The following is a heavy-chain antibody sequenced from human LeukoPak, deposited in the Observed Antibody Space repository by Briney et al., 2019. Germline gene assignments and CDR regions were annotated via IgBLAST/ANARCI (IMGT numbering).Heavy chain of an antibody. D-gene: IGHD1-7*01. J-gene: IGHJ3*02. V-gene: IGHV4-61*02. CDR2: IYTSGST. CDR3: ARGELALRAFDI. Sequence: SETLSLTCTVSGGSISSGSYYLSWIRHPAGKGLEWIGRIYTSGSTNYNPSLKSRVTISVDTSKNQFSLKLSSVTAADTAVYYCARGELALRAFDIWGQGTMVTVSS. CDR1: GGSISSGSYY.